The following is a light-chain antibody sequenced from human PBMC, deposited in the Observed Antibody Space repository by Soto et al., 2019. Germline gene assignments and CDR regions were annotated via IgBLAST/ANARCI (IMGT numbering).Light chain of an antibody. V-gene: IGKV3-20*01. Sequence: EIVLTQSPVTLSLSPGERATLSCRASQRITNNFLAWLQQNADVPPRLLIYGASTRASGVPDRFSGGGSGTEFVLTISRLESEDFAVYYCQQCSRSPFTFGQGTKLQIK. CDR2: GAS. J-gene: IGKJ2*01. CDR1: QRITNNF. CDR3: QQCSRSPFT.